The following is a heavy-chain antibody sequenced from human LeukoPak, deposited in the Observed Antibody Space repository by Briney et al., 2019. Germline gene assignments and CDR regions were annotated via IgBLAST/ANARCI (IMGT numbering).Heavy chain of an antibody. CDR1: GYTFTDYY. CDR2: INPDSGGT. Sequence: APVKVSCKASGYTFTDYYMHWVRQAPGQGLEWMGWINPDSGGTNYAQKFQDRVTMTRDTSISTAYMELSRLRSDDTAVYYCARWLELQWDAFDIWGQGTMLTVSS. CDR3: ARWLELQWDAFDI. D-gene: IGHD1-7*01. V-gene: IGHV1-2*02. J-gene: IGHJ3*02.